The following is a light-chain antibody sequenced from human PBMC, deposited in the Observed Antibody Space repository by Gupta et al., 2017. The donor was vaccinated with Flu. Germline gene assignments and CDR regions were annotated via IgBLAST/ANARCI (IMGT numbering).Light chain of an antibody. V-gene: IGKV1-12*01. CDR3: LETYRFPHA. CDR2: SAS. CDR1: HDIGTS. J-gene: IGKJ2*01. Sequence: DAQMTQSPPSVSASVGDRVKITCRASHDIGTSVDWYQKVPGSVPRLLIYSASRLQSGVPARFSGSGSGTEFSLTINDVQPGDFATYFCLETYRFPHAFGRGTRLEI.